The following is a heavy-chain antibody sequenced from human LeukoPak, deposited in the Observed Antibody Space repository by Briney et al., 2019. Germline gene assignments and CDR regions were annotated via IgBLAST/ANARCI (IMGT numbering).Heavy chain of an antibody. CDR3: VRRGDASSGWGDHDY. J-gene: IGHJ4*02. CDR2: IGGSGDKT. Sequence: GGSLRLSCAASGFTFNRNAISWVRQAPGKGLEWVATIGGSGDKTFYADSVKGRFTISRDNSKDMLHLQMSSLTGEDTALYYCVRRGDASSGWGDHDYWGQGALVTVSS. D-gene: IGHD6-19*01. CDR1: GFTFNRNA. V-gene: IGHV3-23*01.